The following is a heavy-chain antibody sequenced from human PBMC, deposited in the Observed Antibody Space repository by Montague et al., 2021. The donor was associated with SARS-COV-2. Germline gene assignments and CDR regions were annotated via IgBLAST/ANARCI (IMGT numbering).Heavy chain of an antibody. D-gene: IGHD3-22*01. J-gene: IGHJ4*02. CDR3: AKKVFPYDSSGYLFDY. CDR2: IYSGGSST. V-gene: IGHV3-23*03. CDR1: GFTFSSYA. Sequence: SLRLSCAASGFTFSSYAMSLFRQAPGKGLEWVSVIYSGGSSTYYSDSVKGRFTISRDNSKNTLYLQMNSLRAEDTAVYYCAKKVFPYDSSGYLFDYWGQGTLVTVSS.